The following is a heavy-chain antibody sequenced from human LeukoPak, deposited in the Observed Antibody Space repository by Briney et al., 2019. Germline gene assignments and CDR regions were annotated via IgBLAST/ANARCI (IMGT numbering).Heavy chain of an antibody. D-gene: IGHD3-9*01. Sequence: GGSLRLSCAASGFTFKSFVMGWVRQAPGRGLEWVSYISKRSGHIYHTDSAEGRFTTSRDNANDSVYLQMNNLRVEDTAIYFCVRFDGGFDSWGQGALVTVSS. J-gene: IGHJ4*02. V-gene: IGHV3-21*05. CDR1: GFTFKSFV. CDR3: VRFDGGFDS. CDR2: ISKRSGHI.